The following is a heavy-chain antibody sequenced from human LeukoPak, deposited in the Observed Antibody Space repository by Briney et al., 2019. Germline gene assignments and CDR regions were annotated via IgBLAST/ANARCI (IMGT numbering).Heavy chain of an antibody. J-gene: IGHJ5*02. CDR3: ARARSPSSGYLLRDHNWFDP. D-gene: IGHD3-22*01. CDR1: GFTFSSYD. V-gene: IGHV3-13*01. CDR2: IGTAGDT. Sequence: PGGSLRLSCAASGFTFSSYDMHWVRQATGKGLEWVSAIGTAGDTYYPGSVKGRFTISRENAKNSLYLQMNSLRAGDTAVYYCARARSPSSGYLLRDHNWFDPWGQGTLVTVSS.